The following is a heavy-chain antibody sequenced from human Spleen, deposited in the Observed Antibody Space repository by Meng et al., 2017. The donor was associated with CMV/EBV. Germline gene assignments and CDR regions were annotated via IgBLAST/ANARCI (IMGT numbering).Heavy chain of an antibody. CDR3: ARGAPYTGYPIDS. J-gene: IGHJ4*02. V-gene: IGHV3-21*01. Sequence: GGSLRLSCAASGLAFSTYWIYWVRQAPGKGLEWVSTISGGGSYTYDAAAVRGRFTISRDNAQNSLYLQMSRLRVEDTAVYYCARGAPYTGYPIDSWGLGSLVTVSS. CDR1: GLAFSTYW. D-gene: IGHD3-9*01. CDR2: ISGGGSYT.